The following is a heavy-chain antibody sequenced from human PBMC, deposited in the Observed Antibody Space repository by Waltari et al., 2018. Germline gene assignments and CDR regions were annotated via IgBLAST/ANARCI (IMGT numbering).Heavy chain of an antibody. V-gene: IGHV3-33*01. CDR2: IWYDGSNK. J-gene: IGHJ6*02. CDR3: ARAYGGRYYYYGMDV. D-gene: IGHD2-15*01. Sequence: QVQLVESGGGVVQPGRSLRLSCAASGFHLRRCGMPWVRQAPGKGLEWVAVIWYDGSNKYYADSVKGRFTISRDNSKNTLYLQMNSLRAEDTAVYYCARAYGGRYYYYGMDVWGQGTLVTVSS. CDR1: GFHLRRCG.